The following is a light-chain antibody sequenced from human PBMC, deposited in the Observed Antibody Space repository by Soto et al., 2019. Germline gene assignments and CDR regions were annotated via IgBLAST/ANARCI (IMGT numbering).Light chain of an antibody. Sequence: QSVLTQSPSASASLGASVKLTCTLSSGHSSYAIAWHQQQPEKGPRYLMKLNSDGSHSKGDGIPDRFSGSSSGAERYLTISSIQSEDEADYYSQTWGTGIQVFGGGTKLTVL. J-gene: IGLJ2*01. CDR2: LNSDGSH. CDR1: SGHSSYA. CDR3: QTWGTGIQV. V-gene: IGLV4-69*01.